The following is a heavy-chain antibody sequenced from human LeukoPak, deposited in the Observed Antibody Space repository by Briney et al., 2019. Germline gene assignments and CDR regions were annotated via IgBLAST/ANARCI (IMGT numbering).Heavy chain of an antibody. Sequence: SETLSLTCTVSGDSISSGSYYWGWIRQPPGKGLEWIGNIYYRGNTYFNPSIKSRVIISVDTSKNQFSLKLTPVTAADTAVYYCARAHRLVLHYFDSWGQGTLVTVSS. CDR1: GDSISSGSYY. CDR2: IYYRGNT. CDR3: ARAHRLVLHYFDS. V-gene: IGHV4-39*07. D-gene: IGHD2-15*01. J-gene: IGHJ4*02.